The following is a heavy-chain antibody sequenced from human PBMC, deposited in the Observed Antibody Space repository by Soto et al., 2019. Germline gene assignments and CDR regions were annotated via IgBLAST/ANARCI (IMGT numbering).Heavy chain of an antibody. CDR2: ISGSGGST. CDR3: AKDPRDIVATIWHY. CDR1: GFTFSSYA. D-gene: IGHD5-12*01. V-gene: IGHV3-23*01. Sequence: EVQLLESGGGLVQPGGSLRLSCAASGFTFSSYAMSWVRQAPGKGLEWVSAISGSGGSTYYADSVKGRFTISRDNAKNTLYLQMNSLRAEDTAVYYCAKDPRDIVATIWHYWGQGTLVTVSS. J-gene: IGHJ4*02.